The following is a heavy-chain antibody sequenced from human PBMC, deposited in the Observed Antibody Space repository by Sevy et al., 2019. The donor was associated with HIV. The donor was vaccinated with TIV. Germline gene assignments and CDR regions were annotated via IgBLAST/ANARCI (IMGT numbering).Heavy chain of an antibody. CDR1: GYTFTNYW. V-gene: IGHV5-51*01. J-gene: IGHJ6*02. Sequence: GESLKISCKGSGYTFTNYWIGWVRQMPGKGLEWMGIIYPGDSDTRYSPSFQGQVTISVDKSISTAYLQWSSPKASDTAIFYCARGARGTLPSYYYYTMDIWGQGTTVTVSS. CDR3: ARGARGTLPSYYYYTMDI. CDR2: IYPGDSDT. D-gene: IGHD1-1*01.